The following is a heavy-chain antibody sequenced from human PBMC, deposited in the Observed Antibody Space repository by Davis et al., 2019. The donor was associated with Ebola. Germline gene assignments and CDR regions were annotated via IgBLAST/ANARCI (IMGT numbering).Heavy chain of an antibody. CDR2: ISYDGSNK. D-gene: IGHD3-22*01. Sequence: GESLKISCAASGFIFSSYGMHWVRQAPGKGLKWVAVISYDGSNKYYADSVKGRFTISRDNSKNTLYLQMNSLRAEDTAVYYCAKLYESSGYVPWFDYWGQGTLVTVSS. J-gene: IGHJ4*02. CDR3: AKLYESSGYVPWFDY. CDR1: GFIFSSYG. V-gene: IGHV3-33*05.